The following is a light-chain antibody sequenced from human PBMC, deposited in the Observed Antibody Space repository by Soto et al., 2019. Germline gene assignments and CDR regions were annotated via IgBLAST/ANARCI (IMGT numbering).Light chain of an antibody. V-gene: IGLV2-11*01. CDR2: DVI. CDR1: SSDVGAYIY. CDR3: CSYAGSYTHG. Sequence: SALTQPRSVSGSPGQSVTFSCTGTSSDVGAYIYVSWYQQHPGKAPKLIIYDVIKRPSGVPDRFSGSKSANTASLTISGLQAEDEADYYCCSYAGSYTHGFGTGTKVTVL. J-gene: IGLJ1*01.